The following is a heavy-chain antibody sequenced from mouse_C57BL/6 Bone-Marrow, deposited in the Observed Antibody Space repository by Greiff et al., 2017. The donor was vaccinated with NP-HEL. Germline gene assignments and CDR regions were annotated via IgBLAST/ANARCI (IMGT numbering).Heavy chain of an antibody. CDR2: IDPENGDT. Sequence: EVQLQQSGAELVRPGASVKLSCTASGFNIKDDYMHWVKQRPEQGLEWIGWIDPENGDTEYASKFQGKATITADTSSNTAYLQLSSLTSEDTAVYYCTTGFFITTVVAKGDWYFDVWGTGTTVTVSS. D-gene: IGHD1-1*01. J-gene: IGHJ1*03. V-gene: IGHV14-4*01. CDR1: GFNIKDDY. CDR3: TTGFFITTVVAKGDWYFDV.